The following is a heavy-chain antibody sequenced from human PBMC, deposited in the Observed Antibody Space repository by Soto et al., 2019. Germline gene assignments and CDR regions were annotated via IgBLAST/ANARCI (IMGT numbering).Heavy chain of an antibody. D-gene: IGHD3-10*01. CDR2: IYHSGST. Sequence: SSETLSLTCTVSGGSISSYYWSWIRQPPGKGLEWIGYIYHSGSTYYNPSLKSRVTISVDTSKNQFSLKLSSVTAADTAVYYCARDPGSGSYYGWFDPWGQGTLVTV. V-gene: IGHV4-59*01. CDR3: ARDPGSGSYYGWFDP. J-gene: IGHJ5*02. CDR1: GGSISSYY.